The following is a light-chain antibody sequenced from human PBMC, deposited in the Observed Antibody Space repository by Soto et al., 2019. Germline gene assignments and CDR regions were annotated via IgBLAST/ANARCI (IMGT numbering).Light chain of an antibody. J-gene: IGKJ2*01. Sequence: AIQMTQSPSSLSASVGDGVTITCRASQDIRNDLGWYQQKPGKAPKLLIYAASSLQSGVPSRFSGSGSGTDFTLTISSLQAEDFASYYCLQHFNFPFTFGQGTKLQIK. CDR3: LQHFNFPFT. CDR1: QDIRND. CDR2: AAS. V-gene: IGKV1-6*01.